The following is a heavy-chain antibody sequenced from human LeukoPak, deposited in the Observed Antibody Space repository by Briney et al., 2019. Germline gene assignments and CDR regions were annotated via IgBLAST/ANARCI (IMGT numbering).Heavy chain of an antibody. V-gene: IGHV3-33*01. D-gene: IGHD6-6*01. CDR2: IWYDGSNK. Sequence: GGSLRLSCAASGFTFSSYGMHWVRQAPGKGLEWVAVIWYDGSNKYYADSVKGRFTISRDNSKNTLYLQMNSLRAEDTAVYYCARDSSYYYYGMDVWGQGTTVAVSS. CDR1: GFTFSSYG. J-gene: IGHJ6*02. CDR3: ARDSSYYYYGMDV.